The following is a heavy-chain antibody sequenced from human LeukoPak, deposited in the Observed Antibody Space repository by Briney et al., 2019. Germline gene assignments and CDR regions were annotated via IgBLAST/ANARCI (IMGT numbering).Heavy chain of an antibody. D-gene: IGHD3-16*01. J-gene: IGHJ3*01. V-gene: IGHV3-23*01. CDR2: ISSRGGTT. Sequence: GGSLPLPCAASGFTFSNYAMSWVRQGQGTGLEWVSGISSRGGTTDYADFVKGRFTMSRDNSKNTLYLQMHSLRAEDTAIYYCAKDLKGLYDYVRGYYAVVLWAQETTDSVSS. CDR3: AKDLKGLYDYVRGYYAVVL. CDR1: GFTFSNYA.